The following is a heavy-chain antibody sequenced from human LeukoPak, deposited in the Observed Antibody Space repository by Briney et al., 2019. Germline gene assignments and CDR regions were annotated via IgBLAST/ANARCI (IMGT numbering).Heavy chain of an antibody. CDR2: IYYSGSA. V-gene: IGHV4-59*01. CDR3: ARGVTAPGTGGLSWFDP. CDR1: GGSIGSYY. Sequence: SETLSLTCTVSGGSIGSYYWSWIRQPPGRGLEWIGYIYYSGSANYNPSLKSRVTISVDTSKNQFSLKLSSVTAADTAVYYCARGVTAPGTGGLSWFDPWGQGTLVTVSS. D-gene: IGHD6-13*01. J-gene: IGHJ5*02.